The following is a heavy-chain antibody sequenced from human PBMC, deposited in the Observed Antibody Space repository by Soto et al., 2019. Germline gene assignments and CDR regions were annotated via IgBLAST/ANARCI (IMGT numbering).Heavy chain of an antibody. D-gene: IGHD4-17*01. Sequence: SETLSLTCTVSGGSISSGGYYWSWIRQHPGKGLEWIGYIYYSGSTYYNPSLKSRVTISVDTSKNQFSLKLSSVTAADTAVYYCARNDDYGDPYYFDYWGQGTLVTVSS. CDR3: ARNDDYGDPYYFDY. J-gene: IGHJ4*02. CDR1: GGSISSGGYY. V-gene: IGHV4-31*03. CDR2: IYYSGST.